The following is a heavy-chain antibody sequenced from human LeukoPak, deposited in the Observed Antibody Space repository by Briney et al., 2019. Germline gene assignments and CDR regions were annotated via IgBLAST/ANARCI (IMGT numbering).Heavy chain of an antibody. D-gene: IGHD6-19*01. V-gene: IGHV3-23*01. CDR2: ISGSGGST. CDR1: GFTFSSYA. J-gene: IGHJ4*02. Sequence: GGSLRLSCAASGFTFSSYAMSWVRQAPGKGLEWVSAISGSGGSTYYADSVKGRFTISRDNSENTLYLQMNSLRAEDTAVYYCAKGQSYSSGWYDYWGQGTLVTVSS. CDR3: AKGQSYSSGWYDY.